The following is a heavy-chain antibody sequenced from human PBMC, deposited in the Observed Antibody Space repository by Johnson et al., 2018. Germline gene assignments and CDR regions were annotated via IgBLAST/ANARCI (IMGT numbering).Heavy chain of an antibody. D-gene: IGHD2-2*01. CDR1: GFTFSSYA. CDR2: LSGRGGAL. J-gene: IGHJ5*02. CDR3: AREVGYQQMLSEGNWFDP. Sequence: VQLVQSGGGLVQXGGSXRLXCAASGFTFSSYAMSWVRQAPGKGLEWVSTLSGRGGALSYADSVKGRFPISRDNAKNSLYLQMNSLGADDTAVYYCAREVGYQQMLSEGNWFDPWGQVTLVTVSS. V-gene: IGHV3-23*04.